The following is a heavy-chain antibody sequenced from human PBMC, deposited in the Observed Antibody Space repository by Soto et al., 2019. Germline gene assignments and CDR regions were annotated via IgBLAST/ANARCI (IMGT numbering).Heavy chain of an antibody. V-gene: IGHV4-59*01. CDR1: GDSIGSFY. Sequence: SETLSLTCTVSGDSIGSFYWTWIRQPPGKGLEWIGYFYDSGSTHYNPSLKSRVTMSEDTSKNQFSLKLSSVTAADTAVYYCARVPDRWGQGTLVTVSS. CDR3: ARVPDR. CDR2: FYDSGST. D-gene: IGHD2-2*01. J-gene: IGHJ5*02.